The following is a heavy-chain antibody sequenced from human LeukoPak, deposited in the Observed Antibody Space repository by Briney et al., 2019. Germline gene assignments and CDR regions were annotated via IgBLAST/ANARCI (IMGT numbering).Heavy chain of an antibody. D-gene: IGHD3-3*01. J-gene: IGHJ3*02. Sequence: PGGALRLSCAASGFTFSSYEMNWVRQAPGKGLEWVSYISSSGSTIYYADSVKGRFTISRDNAKNSLYLQMNSLRAEDTAVYYCARGVASRWGAFDIWGQGTMVTVSS. CDR3: ARGVASRWGAFDI. V-gene: IGHV3-48*03. CDR2: ISSSGSTI. CDR1: GFTFSSYE.